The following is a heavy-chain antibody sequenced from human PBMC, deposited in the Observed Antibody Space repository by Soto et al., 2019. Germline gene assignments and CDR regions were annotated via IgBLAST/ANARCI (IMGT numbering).Heavy chain of an antibody. V-gene: IGHV1-69*12. J-gene: IGHJ4*02. CDR1: GGTFSTDA. D-gene: IGHD5-12*01. Sequence: QVQLVQSGAEVKKPESSVKVSCKDPGGTFSTDAISWVRHAPGQGLEWMGGIIPMFGTANYAQRFQDRVTITADESTNTVYILLRSLTSEDTAVYFCASGIKLCLRRINNGYSGWGQGTLVTVSS. CDR2: IIPMFGTA. CDR3: ASGIKLCLRRINNGYSG.